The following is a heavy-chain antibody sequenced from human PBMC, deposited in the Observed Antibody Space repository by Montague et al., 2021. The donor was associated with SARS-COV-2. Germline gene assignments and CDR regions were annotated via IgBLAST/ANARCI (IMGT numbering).Heavy chain of an antibody. V-gene: IGHV4-4*01. CDR2: IYHTGNT. D-gene: IGHD3-22*01. Sequence: ETLSLTCGVSGASATSTNWWSWVRQPTGKGLEWIGDIYHTGNTNYSPSLKNRVSISLVKSKNQLSLRLNSVTAADTAVYCCTSPREGSGYYRPFDYWGQGTLVTVSS. CDR1: GASATSTNW. J-gene: IGHJ4*02. CDR3: TSPREGSGYYRPFDY.